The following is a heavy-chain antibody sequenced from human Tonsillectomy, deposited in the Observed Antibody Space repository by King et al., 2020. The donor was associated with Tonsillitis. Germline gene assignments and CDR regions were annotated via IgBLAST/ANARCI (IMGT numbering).Heavy chain of an antibody. J-gene: IGHJ6*02. Sequence: QLVQSGAEVKKPGSSVKVSCKASGGTFSSYAISWVRQAPGQGLEWMGRIIPIVDIANYLQKFQGRVTITADKSTSTAYMERSSLSSEDTAGYYCARDADKAMVTELYYSYYAMDVWGQGTTVTVSS. CDR2: IIPIVDIA. V-gene: IGHV1-69*04. CDR1: GGTFSSYA. D-gene: IGHD5-18*01. CDR3: ARDADKAMVTELYYSYYAMDV.